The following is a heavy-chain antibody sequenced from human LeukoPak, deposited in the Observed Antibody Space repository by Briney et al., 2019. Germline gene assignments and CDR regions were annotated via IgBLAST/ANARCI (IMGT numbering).Heavy chain of an antibody. CDR2: INPTIGGT. Sequence: ASVKVSCKASGYTSTAYYVHWVRQTPGQGLEWMGWINPTIGGTKYAQKFQGRVTMTRDTSISTAYMELSRLRSDDTAVYYCTRNDDSSPFFGSWGQGTLVTVSS. CDR3: TRNDDSSPFFGS. V-gene: IGHV1-2*02. CDR1: GYTSTAYY. D-gene: IGHD3-3*01. J-gene: IGHJ4*02.